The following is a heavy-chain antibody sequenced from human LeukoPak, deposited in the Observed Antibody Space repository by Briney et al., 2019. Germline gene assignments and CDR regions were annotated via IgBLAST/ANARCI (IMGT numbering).Heavy chain of an antibody. V-gene: IGHV5-51*01. CDR1: GYSFTSHW. CDR3: AGGELDNFDY. J-gene: IGHJ4*02. CDR2: IFPSDSDT. Sequence: GESLKISCKGSGYSFTSHWIGWVRQMPGKGLEWMGIIFPSDSDTRYSPSFQGQVTISADKSSSTAYLQWSSLKASDTATYYCAGGELDNFDYWGQGTLVTVSS. D-gene: IGHD1-26*01.